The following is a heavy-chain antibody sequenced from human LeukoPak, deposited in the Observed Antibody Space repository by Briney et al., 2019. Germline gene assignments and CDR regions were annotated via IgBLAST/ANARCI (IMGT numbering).Heavy chain of an antibody. CDR2: IYSSGST. CDR1: GVSISSGSNY. CDR3: ARDPPHYYDSSGYLGELRAFDI. Sequence: PSETLSLTCSVSGVSISSGSNYWGWIRQPPGKTLECIGSIYSSGSTNYNPSLKSRVTMSVDTSKNQFSLKLSSVTAADTAVYYCARDPPHYYDSSGYLGELRAFDIWGQGTMVTVSS. J-gene: IGHJ3*02. D-gene: IGHD3-22*01. V-gene: IGHV4-39*07.